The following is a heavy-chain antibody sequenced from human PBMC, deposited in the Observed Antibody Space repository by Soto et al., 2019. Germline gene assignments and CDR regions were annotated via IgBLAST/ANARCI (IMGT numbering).Heavy chain of an antibody. CDR2: ISYDGSNK. V-gene: IGHV3-30-3*01. CDR1: GFTFSSYA. Sequence: QVQLVESGGGVVQPGRSLRLSCAASGFTFSSYAMHWVRQAPGKGLEWVAVISYDGSNKYYADSVKGRFTISRDNSKNTPYLQMNSLRAEDTAVYYCARDLRHSYGYLEVDDYWGQGTLVTVSS. D-gene: IGHD5-18*01. CDR3: ARDLRHSYGYLEVDDY. J-gene: IGHJ4*02.